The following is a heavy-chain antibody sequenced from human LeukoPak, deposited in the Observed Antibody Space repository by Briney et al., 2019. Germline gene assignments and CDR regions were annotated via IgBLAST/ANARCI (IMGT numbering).Heavy chain of an antibody. CDR3: AKGEGIAVAGTTFSY. D-gene: IGHD6-19*01. Sequence: GGSRRLSWAASGSTLDDYAMHGVRQAPGEVLGWVSGISWNSGSKGYADSVKGRFTISRDNAKNSLYLQMNSLRAEDTALYYCAKGEGIAVAGTTFSYWGQGTLVTVSS. CDR2: ISWNSGSK. CDR1: GSTLDDYA. V-gene: IGHV3-9*01. J-gene: IGHJ4*02.